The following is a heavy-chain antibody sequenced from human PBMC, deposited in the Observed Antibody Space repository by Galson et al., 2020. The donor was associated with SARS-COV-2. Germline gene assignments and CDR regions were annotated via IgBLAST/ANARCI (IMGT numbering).Heavy chain of an antibody. D-gene: IGHD1-26*01. Sequence: GGSLRLSCAASGFTFSSYDMHWVRQAPAKGLEWVAVISYDGSNKYYADSVKGRFTISRDNSKNQLYLQMNSLRAEDTAVYYCARPYSGGYYAYVDYWCQGALLAFSS. CDR1: GFTFSSYD. J-gene: IGHJ4*02. V-gene: IGHV3-30-3*01. CDR2: ISYDGSNK. CDR3: ARPYSGGYYAYVDY.